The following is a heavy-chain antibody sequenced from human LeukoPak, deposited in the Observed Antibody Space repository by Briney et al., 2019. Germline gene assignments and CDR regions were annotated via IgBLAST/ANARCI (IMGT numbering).Heavy chain of an antibody. V-gene: IGHV4-61*01. CDR2: IYYSGST. Sequence: SETLSLTCTVSGGSVSSGSYYWSWIRQPPGKGLEWIGYIYYSGSTNYNPSLKSRVTISVDTSKNQFSLKLSSVTAADTAVYYCARVVEPHYFDYWGQGTLVTVSS. CDR1: GGSVSSGSYY. J-gene: IGHJ4*02. CDR3: ARVVEPHYFDY. D-gene: IGHD1-14*01.